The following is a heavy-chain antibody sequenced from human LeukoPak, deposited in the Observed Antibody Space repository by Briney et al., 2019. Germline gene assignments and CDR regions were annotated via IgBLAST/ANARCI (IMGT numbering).Heavy chain of an antibody. CDR2: IYYSGST. V-gene: IGHV4-59*01. Sequence: SETLSLTCTVSGGSISSYYWSWIRQPPGKGLEWIGYIYYSGSTNYNPSLKSRVTISVDTSKNQFSLKLSSVTAADTAVYYCARCHSGSHAHYFDYWGQGTLVTVSS. CDR3: ARCHSGSHAHYFDY. J-gene: IGHJ4*02. D-gene: IGHD1-26*01. CDR1: GGSISSYY.